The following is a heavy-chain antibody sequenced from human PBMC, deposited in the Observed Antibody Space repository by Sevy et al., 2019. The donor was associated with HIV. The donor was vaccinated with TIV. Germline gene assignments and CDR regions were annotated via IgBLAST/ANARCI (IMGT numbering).Heavy chain of an antibody. CDR2: ISSSSSYI. Sequence: GGCLRLSCAASGFTFSSYSMNWVRQAPGKGLEWVSSISSSSSYIYYADSVKGRFTISRDNAKNSLYLQMNSLRAEDTAVYYCATDLRRFGSAPTRSYYYGMDVWGQGTTVTVSS. D-gene: IGHD2-15*01. CDR3: ATDLRRFGSAPTRSYYYGMDV. V-gene: IGHV3-21*01. J-gene: IGHJ6*02. CDR1: GFTFSSYS.